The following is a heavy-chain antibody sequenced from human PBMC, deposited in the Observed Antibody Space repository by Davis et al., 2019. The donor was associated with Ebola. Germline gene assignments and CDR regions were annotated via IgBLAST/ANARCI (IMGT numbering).Heavy chain of an antibody. Sequence: ASVKVSCKASGYTFTSYYMHWVRQAPGQGLEWMGIINPSGGSTSYAQKFQGRVTMTRDTSTSTVYMELSSLRSEDTAVYYCARDHWGGSSLFWYYGMDVWGQGTTVTVSS. D-gene: IGHD1-26*01. CDR3: ARDHWGGSSLFWYYGMDV. CDR2: INPSGGST. J-gene: IGHJ6*02. V-gene: IGHV1-46*01. CDR1: GYTFTSYY.